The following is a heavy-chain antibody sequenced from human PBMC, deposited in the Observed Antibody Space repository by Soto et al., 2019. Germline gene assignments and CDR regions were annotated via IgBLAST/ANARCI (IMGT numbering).Heavy chain of an antibody. D-gene: IGHD3-3*01. V-gene: IGHV4-39*01. CDR2: IYYSGST. J-gene: IGHJ4*02. CDR3: ARHPTYYDFWSGYFFDY. Sequence: SETLSLTCTVSGGSISSSSYYLCWIRQPPGKGLEWIGSIYYSGSTYYNPSLKSRVTISVDTSKNQFSLKLSSVTAADTAVYYCARHPTYYDFWSGYFFDYWGQGTLVTVSS. CDR1: GGSISSSSYY.